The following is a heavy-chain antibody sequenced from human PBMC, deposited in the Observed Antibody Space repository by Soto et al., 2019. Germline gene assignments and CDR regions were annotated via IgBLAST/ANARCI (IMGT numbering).Heavy chain of an antibody. CDR2: IYYSGST. D-gene: IGHD2-2*01. CDR3: AGVVRDIVGVPAATSGGYYYYGMDV. J-gene: IGHJ6*02. CDR1: GGSISSYY. Sequence: SETLSLTCTVSGGSISSYYWSWIRQPPGKGLEWIGYIYYSGSTNYNPSLKSRVTISVDTSKNQFSLKLSSVTAADTAVYYCAGVVRDIVGVPAATSGGYYYYGMDVWGQGTTVTVSS. V-gene: IGHV4-59*01.